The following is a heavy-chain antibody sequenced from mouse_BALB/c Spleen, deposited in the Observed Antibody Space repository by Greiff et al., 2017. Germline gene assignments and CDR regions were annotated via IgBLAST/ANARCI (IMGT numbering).Heavy chain of an antibody. V-gene: IGHV5-6*01. D-gene: IGHD1-1*01. CDR3: ERHEHITTGVATSYYYAMDY. CDR1: GFTFSSYG. Sequence: EVKLVESGGDLVKPGGSLKLSCAASGFTFSSYGMSWVRQTPAKRLEWVATISSGGSYTYYPDSVKGRFTISRDNAKNTLYLQMSSLKSEDTAMYYCERHEHITTGVATSYYYAMDYWGQGTSVTVSS. J-gene: IGHJ4*01. CDR2: ISSGGSYT.